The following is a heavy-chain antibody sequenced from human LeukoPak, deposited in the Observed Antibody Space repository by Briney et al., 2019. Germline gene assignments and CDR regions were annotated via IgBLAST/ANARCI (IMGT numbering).Heavy chain of an antibody. CDR3: VRDRPVYGSGWYFTFDY. J-gene: IGHJ4*02. CDR1: GFTFDDYA. CDR2: ISWNSGSI. Sequence: GRSLRLSCAASGFTFDDYAMHWVRQAPGKGLEWVSGISWNSGSIGYADSVKGRFTISRDNAKNSLYLQMNSLRAEDTAVYYCVRDRPVYGSGWYFTFDYWGQGTLVTVSS. V-gene: IGHV3-9*01. D-gene: IGHD6-19*01.